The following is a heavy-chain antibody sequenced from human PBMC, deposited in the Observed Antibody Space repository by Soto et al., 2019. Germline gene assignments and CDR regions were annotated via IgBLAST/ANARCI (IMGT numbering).Heavy chain of an antibody. Sequence: EVQLLESGGGLVQPGGSLRLSCAASGFTFSSYAMSWVRQAPGKGLEWVSAISGSGGGTYYADSVKGRFTISRDNSKNTLYLQMNSLRAEDTAVYYCAKDRPIYYDSSGYYSFGYWGQGTLVTVSS. V-gene: IGHV3-23*01. J-gene: IGHJ4*02. D-gene: IGHD3-22*01. CDR2: ISGSGGGT. CDR3: AKDRPIYYDSSGYYSFGY. CDR1: GFTFSSYA.